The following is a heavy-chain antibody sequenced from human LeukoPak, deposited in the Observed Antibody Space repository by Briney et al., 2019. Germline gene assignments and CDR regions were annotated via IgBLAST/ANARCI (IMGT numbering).Heavy chain of an antibody. J-gene: IGHJ4*02. Sequence: SQTLSLTCTVFGGSISSGDSYWNWVRQPPGKGLEWIGEIYHSGSTNYNPSLKSRVTISVDKSKNQFSLRLSSVTAADTAVYYCARGYCTSTSCPLFDYWGQGTLVTVSS. D-gene: IGHD2-2*01. CDR1: GGSISSGDS. CDR3: ARGYCTSTSCPLFDY. V-gene: IGHV4-4*02. CDR2: IYHSGST.